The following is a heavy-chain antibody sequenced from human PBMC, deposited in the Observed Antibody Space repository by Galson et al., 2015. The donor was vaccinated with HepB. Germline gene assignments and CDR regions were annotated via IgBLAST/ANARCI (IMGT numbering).Heavy chain of an antibody. J-gene: IGHJ4*02. CDR1: GGSISTRTHY. CDR3: ARDSRDSWFYY. D-gene: IGHD5-24*01. Sequence: ETLSLTCTASGGSISTRTHYWGWIRQPPGKGLEWLGTIHYSGSTSYNLSLKGRVTMFVDTSKNQFSLKLSSVTAADTAVYYCARDSRDSWFYYWGQGTLVTVSA. V-gene: IGHV4-39*07. CDR2: IHYSGST.